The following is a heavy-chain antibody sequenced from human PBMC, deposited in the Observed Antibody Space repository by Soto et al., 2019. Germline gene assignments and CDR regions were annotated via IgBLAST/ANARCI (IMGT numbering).Heavy chain of an antibody. CDR3: ARSYKLYYFDSSGYLDY. V-gene: IGHV1-3*04. J-gene: IGHJ4*02. D-gene: IGHD3-22*01. CDR1: GYTWNNYA. CDR2: INTGDVNA. Sequence: ASVKVSCKASGYTWNNYAMHWVRQAPGLRLEWMGWINTGDVNAKYSQNFQGRVTITKDTSASTVYMELSSLRSEDTAVYYCARSYKLYYFDSSGYLDYWGQGTLVTVSS.